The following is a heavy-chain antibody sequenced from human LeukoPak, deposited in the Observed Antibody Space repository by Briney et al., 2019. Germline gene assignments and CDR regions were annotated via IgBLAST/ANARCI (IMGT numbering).Heavy chain of an antibody. J-gene: IGHJ5*02. CDR2: IYYSGST. V-gene: IGHV4-39*01. Sequence: SETLSLTCTVSGGSISSSSYYWGWIRQPPGKGLEWIGSIYYSGSTYYNPSLKSRVTISVDTSKNQFSLKPSSVTAADTAVYYCARGITIFGVVPFDPWGQGTLVTVSS. CDR3: ARGITIFGVVPFDP. CDR1: GGSISSSSYY. D-gene: IGHD3-3*01.